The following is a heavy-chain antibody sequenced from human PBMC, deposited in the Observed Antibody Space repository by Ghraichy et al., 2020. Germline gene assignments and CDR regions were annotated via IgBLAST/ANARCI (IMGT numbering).Heavy chain of an antibody. CDR3: ARRSRQNWFDP. J-gene: IGHJ5*02. Sequence: SETLSLTCTVSGGSISSGGYYWSWIRQHPGKGLEWIGYIYYSGSTYYNPSLKSRVTISVDTSKNQFSLKLSSVTAADTAVYYCARRSRQNWFDPWGQGTLVTVSS. V-gene: IGHV4-31*03. D-gene: IGHD5/OR15-5a*01. CDR1: GGSISSGGYY. CDR2: IYYSGST.